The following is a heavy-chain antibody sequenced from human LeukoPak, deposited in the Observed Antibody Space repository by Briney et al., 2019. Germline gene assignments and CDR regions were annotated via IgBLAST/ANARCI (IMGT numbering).Heavy chain of an antibody. CDR2: ISRNNRTK. J-gene: IGHJ3*02. V-gene: IGHV3-48*02. D-gene: IGHD4-17*01. Sequence: GGSLRLSCAASGCTFTTYSMNWVRQTPGKGLEWVSYISRNNRTKYYADSVEGRFIISRDNAENSVYLQMNSLRDEDTAVYYCARGDYDGFDIWGQGTLVTVSS. CDR3: ARGDYDGFDI. CDR1: GCTFTTYS.